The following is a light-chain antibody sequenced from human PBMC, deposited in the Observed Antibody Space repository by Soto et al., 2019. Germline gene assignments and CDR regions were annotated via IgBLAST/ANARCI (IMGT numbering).Light chain of an antibody. V-gene: IGKV1-9*01. CDR1: QGISTY. CDR2: AAS. Sequence: DIQLTQSPSFLSASVGDRVTITCRASQGISTYLAWYQQKPGKAPKLLIYAASTLESGLPSRFSGSGSGTEFTLTISSLQPEDFATYYCQQLNSYPRTFGPGTKVAIK. J-gene: IGKJ3*01. CDR3: QQLNSYPRT.